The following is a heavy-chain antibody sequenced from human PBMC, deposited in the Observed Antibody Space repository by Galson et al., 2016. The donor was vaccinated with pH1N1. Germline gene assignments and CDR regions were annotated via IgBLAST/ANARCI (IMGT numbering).Heavy chain of an antibody. Sequence: SLLFSCAASGFTFSSVTMYWFRQFLAKRLLGVSSSTCTGRYICYTHSFKGRFTISRDNAKDSLYLQMNTLSAEDTAVYFCARERPTTNIYDAFDIWGQGTVVTVSS. CDR3: ARERPTTNIYDAFDI. J-gene: IGHJ3*02. CDR1: GFTFSSVT. CDR2: STCTGRYI. D-gene: IGHD2-8*01. V-gene: IGHV3-21*01.